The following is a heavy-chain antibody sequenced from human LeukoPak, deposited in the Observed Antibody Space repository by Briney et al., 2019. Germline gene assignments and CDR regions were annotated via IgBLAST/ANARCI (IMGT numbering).Heavy chain of an antibody. CDR1: GFTFSSYS. V-gene: IGHV3-21*01. Sequence: PGGSLRLSCAASGFTFSSYSMNWVRQAPGKGLEWVSSISSSSSYIYYADSVKGRFTISRDNAKNSLYLQMNSLRAEDTAVYYCARAKSRFGDVVFYYYYYYMDVWGKGTTVTVSS. CDR3: ARAKSRFGDVVFYYYYYYMDV. D-gene: IGHD3-10*01. J-gene: IGHJ6*03. CDR2: ISSSSSYI.